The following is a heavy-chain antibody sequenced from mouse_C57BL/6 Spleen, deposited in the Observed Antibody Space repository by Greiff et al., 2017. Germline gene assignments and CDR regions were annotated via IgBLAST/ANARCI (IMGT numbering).Heavy chain of an antibody. V-gene: IGHV5-4*01. CDR3: ARENYGSRRWFAY. J-gene: IGHJ3*01. CDR1: GFTFSSYA. CDR2: ISDGGSYT. Sequence: EVQVVESGGGLVKPGGSLKLSCAASGFTFSSYAMSWVRQTPEKRLEWVATISDGGSYTYYPDNVKGRFTISRDNAKNNLYLQMSHLKSEDTAMYYCARENYGSRRWFAYWGQGTLVTVSA. D-gene: IGHD1-1*01.